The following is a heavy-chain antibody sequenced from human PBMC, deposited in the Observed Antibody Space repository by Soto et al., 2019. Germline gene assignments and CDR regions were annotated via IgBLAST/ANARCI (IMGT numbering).Heavy chain of an antibody. CDR3: ARVMAAMQNWLDP. J-gene: IGHJ5*02. Sequence: SETLSLTCSVSGGSISSIDYFWSWIRQPPGKGLEWIGFIYHTGTTYYNPSLRSRVTMSIGTSKSQFSMKLNSVTAADTAVYYCARVMAAMQNWLDPWGQGTLVTVSS. CDR2: IYHTGTT. D-gene: IGHD2-2*01. V-gene: IGHV4-30-4*01. CDR1: GGSISSIDYF.